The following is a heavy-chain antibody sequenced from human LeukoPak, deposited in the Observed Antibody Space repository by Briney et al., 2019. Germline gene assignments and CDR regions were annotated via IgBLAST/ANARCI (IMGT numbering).Heavy chain of an antibody. CDR1: GYTFTSYD. V-gene: IGHV1-8*03. CDR2: MNPNSGNT. Sequence: GASVKVSCKASGYTFTSYDTNWVRQATGQGLEWVGWMNPNSGNTGYAQKFQGRVTITRNTSISTAYMELSSLRSEDTAVYYCARADGLTVNQGYGYYYYMDVWGKGTTVTVSS. CDR3: ARADGLTVNQGYGYYYYMDV. D-gene: IGHD4-17*01. J-gene: IGHJ6*03.